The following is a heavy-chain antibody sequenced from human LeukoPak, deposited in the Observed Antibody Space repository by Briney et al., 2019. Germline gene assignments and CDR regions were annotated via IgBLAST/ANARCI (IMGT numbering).Heavy chain of an antibody. V-gene: IGHV4-59*01. J-gene: IGHJ4*02. CDR2: ISHTGET. Sequence: SETLSLTCTVSGDSINKYFWSWLRQSPGKGLEWIGYISHTGETNYNPSLKSRVTISLDKSNNQFSLRLSSVTAADTAVYYCARAGPENLNWRYYIDFWGRGILVTVSS. CDR1: GDSINKYF. CDR3: ARAGPENLNWRYYIDF. D-gene: IGHD1-1*01.